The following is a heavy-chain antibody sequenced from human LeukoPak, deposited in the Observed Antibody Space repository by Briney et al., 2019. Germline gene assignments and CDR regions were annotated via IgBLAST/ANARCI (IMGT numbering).Heavy chain of an antibody. J-gene: IGHJ4*02. CDR3: AKWTIFGVVTADY. V-gene: IGHV3-30*02. Sequence: GGSLRLSCAASGFTFSSYGMHWVRQAPGKGLEWVAFIRYDGSNKYYADSVKGRFTISRDNSKNTLYLQMNSLRAEDTAVYYCAKWTIFGVVTADYWGQGTLVTVSS. CDR2: IRYDGSNK. CDR1: GFTFSSYG. D-gene: IGHD3-3*01.